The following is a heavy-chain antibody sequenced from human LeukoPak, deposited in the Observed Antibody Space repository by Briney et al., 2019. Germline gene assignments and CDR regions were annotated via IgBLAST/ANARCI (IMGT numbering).Heavy chain of an antibody. CDR1: GFTFSSYS. CDR3: ARRPTGNYFDY. Sequence: GGSLRLSCAASGFTFSSYSMTWVRQAPGKGLEWVSSISSSSSYIYYADSVKGRFTISRDNAKNSLYLQMNSLGAEDTAVYYCARRPTGNYFDYWGQGTLVTVSS. CDR2: ISSSSSYI. J-gene: IGHJ4*02. D-gene: IGHD2-8*02. V-gene: IGHV3-21*01.